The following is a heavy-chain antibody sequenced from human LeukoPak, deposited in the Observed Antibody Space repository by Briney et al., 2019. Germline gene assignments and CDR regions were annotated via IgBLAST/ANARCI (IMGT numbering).Heavy chain of an antibody. CDR3: ARGGSYYDFWSGYYDYYYYMDV. CDR1: GGSISSYY. CDR2: IYDSGST. Sequence: KPSETLSLNCSISGGSISSYYWSWIRQPPGKGLEWIGYIYDSGSTSYNPSLQSRVTISIDTSKNQFSLRLTSVTAADTAVYYCARGGSYYDFWSGYYDYYYYMDVWGKGTTVTVSS. V-gene: IGHV4-59*01. J-gene: IGHJ6*03. D-gene: IGHD3-3*01.